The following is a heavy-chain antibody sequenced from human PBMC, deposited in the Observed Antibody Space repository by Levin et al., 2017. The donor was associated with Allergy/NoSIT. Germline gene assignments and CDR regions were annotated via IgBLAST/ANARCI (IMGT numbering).Heavy chain of an antibody. D-gene: IGHD3-10*01. CDR3: ARAPRRGSGSSSVDV. Sequence: SQTLSLPCAVYGGSFSGYYWSWIRPPPGKGLEWIGEINHSGSTNYNPSLKSRVTISVDTSKNQFSLKLSSVTAADTAVYYCARAPRRGSGSSSVDVWGKGTTVTVSS. CDR2: INHSGST. J-gene: IGHJ6*04. CDR1: GGSFSGYY. V-gene: IGHV4-34*01.